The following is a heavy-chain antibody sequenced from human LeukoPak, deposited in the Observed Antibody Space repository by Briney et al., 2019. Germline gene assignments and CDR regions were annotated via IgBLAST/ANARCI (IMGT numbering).Heavy chain of an antibody. V-gene: IGHV3-23*01. J-gene: IGHJ4*02. CDR3: AKGQELDDGVFDS. CDR2: IRSNGETV. Sequence: GGSLRLSCAASVFAFSRIAMSWGRQAPGKGLEWVSAIRSNGETVYNADSVKGRFTVSRDNSRQTLFLQMSSLRVEDTATYYCAKGQELDDGVFDSWGQGTLVTVSS. CDR1: VFAFSRIA. D-gene: IGHD1-1*01.